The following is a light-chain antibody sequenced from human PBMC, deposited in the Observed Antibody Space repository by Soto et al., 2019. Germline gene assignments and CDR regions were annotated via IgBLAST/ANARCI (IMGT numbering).Light chain of an antibody. CDR2: GAS. CDR1: QTVRSYY. Sequence: EIVLTQSPGTLSLSPGDRATLSCRASQTVRSYYVAWYQQKPGQPPRVLIYGASSRATGVLDRFSGSGSGTEFTLTISRLEPEDFAVYYCQHYSSSLPWTFGQGTKLEIK. V-gene: IGKV3-20*01. J-gene: IGKJ2*02. CDR3: QHYSSSLPWT.